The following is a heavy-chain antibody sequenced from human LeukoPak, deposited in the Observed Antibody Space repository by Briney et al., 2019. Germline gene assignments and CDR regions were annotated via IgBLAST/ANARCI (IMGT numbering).Heavy chain of an antibody. V-gene: IGHV3-33*01. CDR2: IWFDGSNR. D-gene: IGHD6-6*01. Sequence: GGSLRLSCAASGFTFSSYGMHWVRQAPGRGLEWVALIWFDGSNRHYADSVKGRFTISRDNSKNTLYLQMNSLRVEDTAVYYCARDGLSSSPFGYWGQGTLVTVSS. J-gene: IGHJ4*02. CDR3: ARDGLSSSPFGY. CDR1: GFTFSSYG.